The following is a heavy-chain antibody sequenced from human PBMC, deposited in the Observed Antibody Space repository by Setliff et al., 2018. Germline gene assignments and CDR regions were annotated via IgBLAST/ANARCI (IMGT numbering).Heavy chain of an antibody. CDR1: GDSFSDYY. J-gene: IGHJ5*02. Sequence: PSETLSLTCAVYGDSFSDYYWSWIRQPPGKGLEWIGYVDHSGSTNFSPSLKSRGTISVGTSKTQVSLTLTSVTAADTAVYYCARDYQGGWFDPWGPGTLVTVSS. CDR2: VDHSGST. D-gene: IGHD3-16*01. V-gene: IGHV4-59*01. CDR3: ARDYQGGWFDP.